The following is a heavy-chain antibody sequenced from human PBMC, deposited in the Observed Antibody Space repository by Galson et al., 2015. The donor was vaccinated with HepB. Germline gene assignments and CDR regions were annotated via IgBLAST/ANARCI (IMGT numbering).Heavy chain of an antibody. CDR1: GYTFTYRY. V-gene: IGHV1-45*02. J-gene: IGHJ3*02. CDR2: ITPFNGNT. D-gene: IGHD1-26*01. CDR3: ARADSGAGHDAFDI. Sequence: SVKVSCKASGYTFTYRYLHWVRQAPGQALEWMGWITPFNGNTNYAQKFQDRARDTSTSTVYMELSSLRSEDTAVYYCARADSGAGHDAFDIWGQGTMVTVSS.